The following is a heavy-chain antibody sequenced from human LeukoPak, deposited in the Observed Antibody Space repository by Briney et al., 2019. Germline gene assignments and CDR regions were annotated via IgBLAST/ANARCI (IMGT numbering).Heavy chain of an antibody. Sequence: GGSLTLFCAASGFTFSSYNMIWVRQAPGRGLEWVSSISSGSTYIYYADSVKGRFTISRDNAKNSLFLQMNSLRAEDTAVYYCARVQSGQGYYYYYMDVWGKGTTVTVSS. CDR2: ISSGSTYI. CDR3: ARVQSGQGYYYYYMDV. CDR1: GFTFSSYN. V-gene: IGHV3-21*01. J-gene: IGHJ6*03.